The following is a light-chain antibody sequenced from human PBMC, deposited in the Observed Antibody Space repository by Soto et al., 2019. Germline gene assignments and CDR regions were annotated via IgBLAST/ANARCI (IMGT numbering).Light chain of an antibody. CDR3: QQRSNWPWT. CDR2: DAS. Sequence: EIAMKQSPATLSLSPGERATLSCLASQSVISTYLAWLQQRPGQAPRLLIYDASNRATGIPARFSGSGSGTDFTLTISSLEPEDFAVYYCQQRSNWPWTFGQGTKVHIK. J-gene: IGKJ1*01. V-gene: IGKV3D-20*02. CDR1: QSVISTY.